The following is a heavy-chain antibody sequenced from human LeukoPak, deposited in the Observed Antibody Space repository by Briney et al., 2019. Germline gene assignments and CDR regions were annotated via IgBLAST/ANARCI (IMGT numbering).Heavy chain of an antibody. V-gene: IGHV3-7*01. J-gene: IGHJ4*02. CDR2: KNEDRSEK. Sequence: GGSLIIFCAASGFNFSSYWMSWVRRAPGKGVVWEANKNEDRSEKYYVGPVTVRFTISIDNAKNSLYLQMNSLRAEDTAVYYCASALWFGEYQLGYWGQGALVTVSS. CDR1: GFNFSSYW. D-gene: IGHD3-10*01. CDR3: ASALWFGEYQLGY.